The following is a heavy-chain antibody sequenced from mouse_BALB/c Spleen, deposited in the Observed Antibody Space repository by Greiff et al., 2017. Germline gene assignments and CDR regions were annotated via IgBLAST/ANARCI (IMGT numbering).Heavy chain of an antibody. CDR1: GFTFTDYY. Sequence: EVQLVESGGGLVQPGGSLRLSCATSGFTFTDYYMSWVHQPPGKALEWLGFIRNKANGYTTEYSASVKGRFTISRDNSQSILYLQMNTLRAEDSATYYCARDGDRYDNWGQGTLVTVSA. J-gene: IGHJ3*01. V-gene: IGHV7-3*02. CDR3: ARDGDRYDN. D-gene: IGHD2-14*01. CDR2: IRNKANGYTT.